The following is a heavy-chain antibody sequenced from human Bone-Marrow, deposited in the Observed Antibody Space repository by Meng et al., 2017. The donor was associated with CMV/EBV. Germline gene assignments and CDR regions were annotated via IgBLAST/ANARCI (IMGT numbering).Heavy chain of an antibody. CDR1: GGSISSYY. Sequence: LSLTCTVSGGSISSYYWSWIRQPPGKGLEWVSGISWNSGSIGYADSVKGRFTISRDNSKNTLYLQMNSLRAEDTAVYYCAKEGYYGSGYGMDVWGQGTTVTVSS. D-gene: IGHD3-10*01. CDR3: AKEGYYGSGYGMDV. V-gene: IGHV3-9*01. J-gene: IGHJ6*02. CDR2: ISWNSGSI.